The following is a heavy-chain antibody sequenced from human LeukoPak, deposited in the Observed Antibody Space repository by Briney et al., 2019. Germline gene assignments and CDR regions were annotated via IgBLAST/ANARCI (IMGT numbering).Heavy chain of an antibody. CDR1: GYTFTSYY. V-gene: IGHV1-46*01. Sequence: ASVKVSCKASGYTFTSYYMHWVRQAPGQGLEWMGIINPSGGSTSYAQKFQGRVTMTRDMSTSTVYMELSSLRSEDTAVYYCARDEAVAGRIDYWGQGTLVTVSS. CDR3: ARDEAVAGRIDY. CDR2: INPSGGST. D-gene: IGHD6-19*01. J-gene: IGHJ4*02.